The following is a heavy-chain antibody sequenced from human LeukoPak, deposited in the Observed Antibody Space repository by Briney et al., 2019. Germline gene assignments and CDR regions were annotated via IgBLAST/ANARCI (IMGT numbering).Heavy chain of an antibody. D-gene: IGHD5-12*01. CDR3: ARAVTTIAYYFDY. V-gene: IGHV1-18*01. CDR1: GYTLTELS. CDR2: ISAYNGNT. Sequence: ASVKVSCKVSGYTLTELSMHWVRQAPGKGLEWMGWISAYNGNTNYAQKLQGRVTMTTDTSTSTAYMELRSLRSDDTAVYYCARAVTTIAYYFDYWGQGTLVTVSS. J-gene: IGHJ4*02.